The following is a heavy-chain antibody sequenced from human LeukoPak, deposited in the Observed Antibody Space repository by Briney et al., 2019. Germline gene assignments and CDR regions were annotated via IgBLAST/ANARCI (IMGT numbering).Heavy chain of an antibody. CDR1: GYTFTSYG. CDR2: ISAYNGNT. J-gene: IGHJ5*02. CDR3: ARDSAAAGINWFDP. Sequence: ASVKVSCKASGYTFTSYGISWVRQAPGQGLEWMGWISAYNGNTNYAQKLQGRVTMTTDTSTSTAYMELRSLRAEDTAVHYCARDSAAAGINWFDPWGQGTLVTVSS. D-gene: IGHD6-13*01. V-gene: IGHV1-18*01.